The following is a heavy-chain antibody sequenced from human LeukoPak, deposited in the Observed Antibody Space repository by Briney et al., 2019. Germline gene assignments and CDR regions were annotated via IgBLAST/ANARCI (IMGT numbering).Heavy chain of an antibody. CDR3: ARDSSGWYDDAFDI. CDR2: IYYSGST. D-gene: IGHD6-19*01. Sequence: SETLSLTCTVSGVPLSSYYWSWVRQPPGKGLEWIGYIYYSGSTNYNPSLKSRVTISVDTSKNQFSLKLSSVTAADTAVYYCARDSSGWYDDAFDIWGQGTMVTVSS. V-gene: IGHV4-59*01. CDR1: GVPLSSYY. J-gene: IGHJ3*02.